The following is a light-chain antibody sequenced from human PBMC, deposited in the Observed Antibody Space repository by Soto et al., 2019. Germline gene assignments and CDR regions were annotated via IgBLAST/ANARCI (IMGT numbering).Light chain of an antibody. J-gene: IGKJ3*01. V-gene: IGKV1-5*01. CDR3: QHSFSIPFT. CDR1: QSISSW. Sequence: DIQMTQSPSSLSASVRDRVTITCRASQSISSWLAWYQQKPGKAPKLLIYDASSLESGVPSRFSGSGSGTDFTLNISDLRPEDSETYYCQHSFSIPFTFGPGTKVDIK. CDR2: DAS.